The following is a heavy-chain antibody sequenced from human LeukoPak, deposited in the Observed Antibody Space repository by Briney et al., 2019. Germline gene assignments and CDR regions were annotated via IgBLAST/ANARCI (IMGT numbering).Heavy chain of an antibody. Sequence: GGSLRLSCAASGIILSSNIMPWVRQTPGKGPQWVAVLWRDDSQKSYLDSVKGRFIISRDNSKNTLYLEMNNLRAEDTAVYYCVREKDGFDIWGRGTTVTVSS. CDR1: GIILSSNI. CDR3: VREKDGFDI. V-gene: IGHV3-33*01. J-gene: IGHJ3*02. CDR2: LWRDDSQK.